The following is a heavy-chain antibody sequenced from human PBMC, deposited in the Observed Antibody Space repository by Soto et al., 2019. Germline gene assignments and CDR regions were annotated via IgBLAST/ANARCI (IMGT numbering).Heavy chain of an antibody. CDR3: ATDSGTSDY. CDR1: GFTFSSYW. J-gene: IGHJ4*02. CDR2: IKQDGSET. Sequence: EVQLVESGGGLVQPGGSLRLSCAASGFTFSSYWMSWVRQAPGKGLEWVANIKQDGSETYYVDSEKGRFTISRDNAKNSLYLQMNSLRAEDTGVYYCATDSGTSDYWGQGTLVTVSS. V-gene: IGHV3-7*01. D-gene: IGHD1-1*01.